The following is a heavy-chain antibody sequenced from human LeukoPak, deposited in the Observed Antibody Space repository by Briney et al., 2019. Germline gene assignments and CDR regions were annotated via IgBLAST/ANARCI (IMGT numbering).Heavy chain of an antibody. D-gene: IGHD6-19*01. CDR1: GYIFTRYG. V-gene: IGHV1-18*01. CDR2: ISAYNGNT. CDR3: ARGLAGPPDY. J-gene: IGHJ4*02. Sequence: EASVKVSCKASGYIFTRYGISWVRQAPGQGLEWMGWISAYNGNTNYAQNLQGRVTMTTDTSTSTAYMELRSLRSDDTAVYYCARGLAGPPDYWGQGTLVTVSS.